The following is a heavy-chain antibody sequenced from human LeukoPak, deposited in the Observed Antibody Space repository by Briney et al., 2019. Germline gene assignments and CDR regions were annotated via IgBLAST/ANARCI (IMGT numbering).Heavy chain of an antibody. CDR1: GFTFSSYW. CDR2: IYYSGST. D-gene: IGHD6-13*01. CDR3: ARDLGSSRPNYYYYGMDV. V-gene: IGHV4-59*01. Sequence: GSLRLSCAASGFTFSSYWMYWVRQAPGKGLEWIGYIYYSGSTNYNPSLKSRVTISVDTSKNQFSLKLSSVTAADTAVYYCARDLGSSRPNYYYYGMDVWGQGTTVTVSS. J-gene: IGHJ6*02.